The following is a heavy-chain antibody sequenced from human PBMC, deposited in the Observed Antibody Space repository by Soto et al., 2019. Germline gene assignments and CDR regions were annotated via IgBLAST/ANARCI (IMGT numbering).Heavy chain of an antibody. J-gene: IGHJ3*02. D-gene: IGHD3-10*01. CDR2: INPSGGST. CDR3: AKAPSYYGSGSYHPGYAFDI. V-gene: IGHV1-46*03. Sequence: EASVKVSCKASGYTFTSYYMHWVRQAPGQGPEWMGIINPSGGSTSYAQKFQGRVTMTRDTSTSTVYMELSSLRSEDTAVYYCAKAPSYYGSGSYHPGYAFDIWGQGTMVTVSS. CDR1: GYTFTSYY.